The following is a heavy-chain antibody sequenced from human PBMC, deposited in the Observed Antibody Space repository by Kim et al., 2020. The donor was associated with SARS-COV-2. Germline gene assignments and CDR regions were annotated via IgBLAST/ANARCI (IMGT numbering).Heavy chain of an antibody. J-gene: IGHJ6*02. CDR3: AREVMVRGVTTYYYYYYGMDV. V-gene: IGHV3-30*04. CDR1: GFTFSSYA. D-gene: IGHD3-10*01. CDR2: ISYDGSNK. Sequence: GGSLRLSCAASGFTFSSYAMHWVRQAPGKGLEWVAVISYDGSNKYYADSVKGRFTISRDNSKNTLYLQMNSLRAEDTAVYYCAREVMVRGVTTYYYYYYGMDVWGQGTTVTVSS.